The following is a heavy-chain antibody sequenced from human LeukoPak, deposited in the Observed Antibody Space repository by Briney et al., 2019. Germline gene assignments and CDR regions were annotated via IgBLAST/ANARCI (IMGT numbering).Heavy chain of an antibody. CDR1: GYTFTSYG. V-gene: IGHV1-18*01. CDR2: ISAYNGNT. CDR3: ARRRGSSQFDP. Sequence: GASVKVSCKASGYTFTSYGISWVRQAPGQGPEWMGWISAYNGNTNYAQKLQGRVTMTRDTSISTAYMELSRLRSDDTAVYYCARRRGSSQFDPWGQGTLVTVSS. D-gene: IGHD5-12*01. J-gene: IGHJ5*02.